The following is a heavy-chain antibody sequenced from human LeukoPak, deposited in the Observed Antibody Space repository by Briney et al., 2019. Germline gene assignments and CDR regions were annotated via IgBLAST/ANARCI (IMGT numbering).Heavy chain of an antibody. D-gene: IGHD5/OR15-5a*01. V-gene: IGHV1-8*01. J-gene: IGHJ6*03. CDR3: ARARRVVYSVAARYYYMDV. CDR1: GYTFTSYD. CDR2: MNPNSGNT. Sequence: GASVKVSCKASGYTFTSYDINWVRQATGQGLEWMGWMNPNSGNTGYAQKFQGRVTMTRNTSISTAYMGLSSLRSEDTAVYYCARARRVVYSVAARYYYMDVWGKGTTVTVSS.